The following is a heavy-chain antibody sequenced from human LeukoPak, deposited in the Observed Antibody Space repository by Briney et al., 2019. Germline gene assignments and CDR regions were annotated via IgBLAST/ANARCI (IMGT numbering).Heavy chain of an antibody. CDR2: MYPNGGT. D-gene: IGHD2-15*01. CDR3: ARVPRYCSDGNCYSEYYFDY. J-gene: IGHJ4*02. Sequence: PSETLSLTCTVSGGSISSYYLSWIRQPAGKGLEWIGRMYPNGGTNYNSSLKSRVTMSVDASKNQFSLKLSSVTAADSAVYYCARVPRYCSDGNCYSEYYFDYWGQGTLVTVSS. CDR1: GGSISSYY. V-gene: IGHV4-4*07.